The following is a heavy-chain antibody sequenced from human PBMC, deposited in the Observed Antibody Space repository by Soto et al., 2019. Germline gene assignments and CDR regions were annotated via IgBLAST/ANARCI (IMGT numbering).Heavy chain of an antibody. J-gene: IGHJ3*02. Sequence: GESLKISCAASGFTFSSYAMHWVRQAPGKGLEWVAVISYDGSNKYYADSVKGRFTISRDNSKNTLYLQMNSLRAEDTAVYYCARRVANWDAFDIWGQGTMVTVSS. CDR1: GFTFSSYA. CDR2: ISYDGSNK. V-gene: IGHV3-30*04. D-gene: IGHD1-1*01. CDR3: ARRVANWDAFDI.